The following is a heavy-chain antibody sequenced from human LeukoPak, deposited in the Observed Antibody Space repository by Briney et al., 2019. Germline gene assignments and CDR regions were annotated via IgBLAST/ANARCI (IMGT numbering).Heavy chain of an antibody. J-gene: IGHJ4*02. CDR1: GGSISSSSYY. D-gene: IGHD3-22*01. CDR2: IYYSGST. Sequence: PSETPSLTCTVSGGSISSSSYYWGWIRQPPGKGLEWIGSIYYSGSTYYNPSLKSRVTISVDTSKNQFSLKLSSVTAADTAVYYCAIQTYYYDSSGYYRQDYWGKGTLVTVSS. V-gene: IGHV4-39*05. CDR3: AIQTYYYDSSGYYRQDY.